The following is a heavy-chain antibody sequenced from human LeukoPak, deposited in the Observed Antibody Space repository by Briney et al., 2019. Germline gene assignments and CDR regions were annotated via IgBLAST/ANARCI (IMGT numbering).Heavy chain of an antibody. CDR3: ARGRYYGSRSLDY. Sequence: SETLSLTCAVYGGSFSGYYWSWIRQPPGKGLEWIGEINHSGSTNYNPSLKSRVTISVGTSKNQFSLKLSSVTAADTAVYYCARGRYYGSRSLDYWGQGTLVTVSS. CDR2: INHSGST. V-gene: IGHV4-34*01. J-gene: IGHJ4*02. CDR1: GGSFSGYY. D-gene: IGHD3-10*01.